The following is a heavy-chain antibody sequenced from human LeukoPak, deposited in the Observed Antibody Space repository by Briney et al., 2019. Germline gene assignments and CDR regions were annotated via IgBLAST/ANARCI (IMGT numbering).Heavy chain of an antibody. CDR1: GVFFGDFG. J-gene: IGHJ4*02. CDR2: ISPGSDFT. D-gene: IGHD3-22*01. V-gene: IGHV3-21*06. Sequence: GGFLRLSCAASGVFFGDFGMNWVRHSPGKGLEWVSSISPGSDFTYYADSMKGRFTISRDNAKSSLYLQMNSLRADDTAVYYCARGDSAPYFLPSRLPYWGQGILVTVSS. CDR3: ARGDSAPYFLPSRLPY.